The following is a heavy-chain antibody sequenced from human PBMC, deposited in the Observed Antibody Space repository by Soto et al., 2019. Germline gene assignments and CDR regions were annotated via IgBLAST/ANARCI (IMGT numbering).Heavy chain of an antibody. Sequence: SETLSLTCAVSGGSISSGGYSWSWIRQPPGKGLEWIGYIYHSGSTNYNPSLKSRVTISVDTSKNQFSLKLSSVTAADTAVYYCARPTRQWLGLRYYYGMDVWGQGTTVTVSS. J-gene: IGHJ6*02. V-gene: IGHV4-30-2*01. CDR2: IYHSGST. D-gene: IGHD6-19*01. CDR1: GGSISSGGYS. CDR3: ARPTRQWLGLRYYYGMDV.